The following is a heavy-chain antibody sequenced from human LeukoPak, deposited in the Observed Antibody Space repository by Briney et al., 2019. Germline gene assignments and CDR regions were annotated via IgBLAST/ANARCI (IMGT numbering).Heavy chain of an antibody. V-gene: IGHV3-74*01. CDR1: GYTLSRYW. CDR2: INEDGSST. D-gene: IGHD3-10*01. Sequence: GGSLRLSCAASGYTLSRYWMHWVRQGPGKGLVWVSRINEDGSSTSYAESVRGRFTISRDNAKNTLYLQMNSLRAEDAAVYYCTTETFGARDSWGQGTLVTVSS. CDR3: TTETFGARDS. J-gene: IGHJ4*02.